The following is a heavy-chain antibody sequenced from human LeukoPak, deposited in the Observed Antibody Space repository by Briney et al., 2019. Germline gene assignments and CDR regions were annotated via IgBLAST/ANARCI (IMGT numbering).Heavy chain of an antibody. J-gene: IGHJ5*02. CDR2: IYHSGST. D-gene: IGHD2-2*01. CDR3: ARLAWKIDCSSTSCYQGGFDP. Sequence: SETLSLTCAVSGYSISSGYYWGWIRQPPGKGLEWIGSIYHSGSTYYNPSLKSRVTISVDTSKNQFSLKLSSVTAADTAVYYCARLAWKIDCSSTSCYQGGFDPWGQGTLVTVSS. CDR1: GYSISSGYY. V-gene: IGHV4-38-2*01.